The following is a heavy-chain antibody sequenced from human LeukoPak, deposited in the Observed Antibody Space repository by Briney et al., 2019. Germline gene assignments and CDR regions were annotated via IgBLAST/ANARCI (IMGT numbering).Heavy chain of an antibody. CDR1: GFTFSSYA. V-gene: IGHV3-23*01. D-gene: IGHD6-13*01. CDR3: AKFTAAAPWGWFDP. Sequence: PGGSLRLSCAASGFTFSSYAMSWVRQAPGKGLEWVSAISDSGGSTYYADSVKGRFTISRDNSKNTLYLQMNSLRAEDTAVYYCAKFTAAAPWGWFDPWGQGNLVTVSS. J-gene: IGHJ5*02. CDR2: ISDSGGST.